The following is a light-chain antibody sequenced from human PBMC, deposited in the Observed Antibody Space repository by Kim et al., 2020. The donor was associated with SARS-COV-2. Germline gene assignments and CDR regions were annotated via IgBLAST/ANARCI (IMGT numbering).Light chain of an antibody. CDR1: QSVSSN. CDR2: GAS. CDR3: QQYNNWPQWT. V-gene: IGKV3-15*01. J-gene: IGKJ4*02. Sequence: EIVMTQSPATLSVSPGERATLSCRASQSVSSNLAWYQQKPGQAPRLLIYGASTRATGIPARFSGSGSGTEFTLTISSLQSEDFAVYYCQQYNNWPQWTFGGGAKVDIK.